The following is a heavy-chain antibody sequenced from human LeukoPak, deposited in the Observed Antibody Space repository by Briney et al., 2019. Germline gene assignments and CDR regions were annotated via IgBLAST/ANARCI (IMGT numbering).Heavy chain of an antibody. CDR3: ARDREVVGATTGNFDY. Sequence: ASVKVSCKASGYTFTSYGISWVRQAPGQGLEWMGWISAYNGNTNYAQKLQGRVTMTTDTSTSTAYMELRSLRSDDTAVYFCARDREVVGATTGNFDYWGQGTLVTVSS. D-gene: IGHD1-26*01. V-gene: IGHV1-18*01. CDR2: ISAYNGNT. CDR1: GYTFTSYG. J-gene: IGHJ4*02.